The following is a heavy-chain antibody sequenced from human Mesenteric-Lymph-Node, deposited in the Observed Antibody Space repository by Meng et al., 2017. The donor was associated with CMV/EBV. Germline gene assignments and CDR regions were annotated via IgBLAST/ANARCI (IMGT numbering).Heavy chain of an antibody. J-gene: IGHJ6*02. D-gene: IGHD6-6*01. CDR3: ARGGADTFSSSSWARPYYYYYYGMDV. CDR2: INPSGGST. Sequence: ASVKVSCKASGYTFTSYGISWVRQAPGQGLEWMGIINPSGGSTSYAQKFQGRVTMTRDTSTSTVYMELSSLRSEDTAVYYCARGGADTFSSSSWARPYYYYYYGMDVWGQGTTVTVSS. CDR1: GYTFTSYG. V-gene: IGHV1-46*01.